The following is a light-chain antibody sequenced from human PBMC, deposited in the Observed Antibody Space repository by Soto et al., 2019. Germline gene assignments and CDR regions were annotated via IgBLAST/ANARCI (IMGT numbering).Light chain of an antibody. CDR1: QSISSW. CDR2: DAS. CDR3: QQYNSYSSWT. J-gene: IGKJ1*01. V-gene: IGKV1-5*01. Sequence: DIQMTQSPSTLSASVGDRVTITCRASQSISSWLAWYQQKPGKAPKLLIYDASSLESGVPSRFSGSGSGTEFTLTISSLQPADFATYYCQQYNSYSSWTFGQGTKVDIK.